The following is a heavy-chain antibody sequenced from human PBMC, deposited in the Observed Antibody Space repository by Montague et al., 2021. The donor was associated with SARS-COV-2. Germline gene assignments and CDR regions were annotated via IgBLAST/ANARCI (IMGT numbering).Heavy chain of an antibody. CDR3: ARVPFSSSWYYLDY. V-gene: IGHV4-59*12. J-gene: IGHJ4*02. Sequence: SETLSLTCTISVGSITGYFWTWIRQPPVRGLDSLGHMHYSGSTKYNPSLESRVTMSIDTSESQFSLHLRSVTAADTGVYYCARVPFSSSWYYLDYWGQGTLVTVSS. D-gene: IGHD6-13*01. CDR2: MHYSGST. CDR1: VGSITGYF.